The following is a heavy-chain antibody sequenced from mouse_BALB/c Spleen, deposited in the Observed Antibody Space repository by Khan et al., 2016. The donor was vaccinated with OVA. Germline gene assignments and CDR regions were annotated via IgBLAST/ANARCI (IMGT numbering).Heavy chain of an antibody. CDR2: INPSTGYT. CDR1: GYTFTSYW. V-gene: IGHV1-7*01. J-gene: IGHJ3*01. CDR3: ANHGSSSAWLTY. D-gene: IGHD6-1*01. Sequence: VQLQESGAELAKPGASVKMSSKASGYTFTSYWMHWVKQRPGPGLEWIGYINPSTGYTEYNQRFKDKATLTADKSSSTAYMQLSSLTSEESAVYYCANHGSSSAWLTYWGQGTLVTVSA.